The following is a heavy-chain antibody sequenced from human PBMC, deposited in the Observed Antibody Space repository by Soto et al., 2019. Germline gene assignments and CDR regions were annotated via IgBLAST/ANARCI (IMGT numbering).Heavy chain of an antibody. J-gene: IGHJ4*02. CDR3: ARREVGTTLDFDY. CDR2: SSAYNGNT. D-gene: IGHD1-26*01. V-gene: IGHV1-18*01. Sequence: QVQLVQSGAEVKKPGASVKVSCKASGYTFSSYGISWVRRAPGQGLEWLGWSSAYNGNTMYAQKDQGRVTMTTDTSTSTANMELRSLRSDDTAVYYCARREVGTTLDFDYWGQGTLVTVSS. CDR1: GYTFSSYG.